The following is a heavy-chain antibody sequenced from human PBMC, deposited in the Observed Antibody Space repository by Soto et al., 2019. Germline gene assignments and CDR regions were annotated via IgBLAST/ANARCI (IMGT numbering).Heavy chain of an antibody. CDR2: IYYSGST. J-gene: IGHJ4*02. CDR1: GGSISSYY. D-gene: IGHD3-3*01. CDR3: ARPILRFLEWSLDY. V-gene: IGHV4-59*01. Sequence: SETLSLTCTVSGGSISSYYWSWIRQPPGKGLEWIGYIYYSGSTNYNPSLKSRVTISVDTSKNQFSLKLSSVTAADTAVYYCARPILRFLEWSLDYWGQGTLVTVSS.